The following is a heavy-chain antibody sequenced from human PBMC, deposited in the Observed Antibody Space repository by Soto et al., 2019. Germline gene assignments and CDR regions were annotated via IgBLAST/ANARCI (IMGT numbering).Heavy chain of an antibody. CDR2: IYPGDSDT. Sequence: GESLKISCKGSGYSFTSYWIGWVRQMPGKGLEWMGIIYPGDSDTRYSPSFQGQVTISADKSISTAYLQWSSLKASDTAMYYCARLPVKGRYFDWLLYWGQGTLVTVSS. V-gene: IGHV5-51*01. D-gene: IGHD3-9*01. CDR3: ARLPVKGRYFDWLLY. CDR1: GYSFTSYW. J-gene: IGHJ4*02.